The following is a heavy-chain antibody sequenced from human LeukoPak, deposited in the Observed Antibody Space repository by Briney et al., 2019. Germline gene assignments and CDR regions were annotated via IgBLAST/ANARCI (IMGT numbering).Heavy chain of an antibody. J-gene: IGHJ4*02. V-gene: IGHV4-59*01. CDR2: IYYSGST. CDR1: GGSISSYY. Sequence: PSETLSLTCTVSGGSISSYYWSWIRQPPGKGLEWIGYIYYSGSTNYNPSLKSRVTISVDTSKNQFSLKLSSVTAADTAVYYCARFSSTDRSYYDILTGYYKPPNDSPHGGFDYWGQGTLVTVSS. CDR3: ARFSSTDRSYYDILTGYYKPPNDSPHGGFDY. D-gene: IGHD3-9*01.